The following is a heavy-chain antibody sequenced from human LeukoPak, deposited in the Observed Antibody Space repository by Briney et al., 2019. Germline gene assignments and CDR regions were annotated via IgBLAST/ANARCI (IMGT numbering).Heavy chain of an antibody. CDR1: GFTFDDYA. Sequence: GGSLRLSCTASGFTFDDYAMHWVRQAPGKGLEWVSSISWNSGIVGYADSVKGRFTISRDNAKNSLYLQMNSLRAEDTAMYYCARDVGYRYAQMFFDIWGQGTMVTVSS. D-gene: IGHD5-18*01. CDR2: ISWNSGIV. CDR3: ARDVGYRYAQMFFDI. V-gene: IGHV3-9*01. J-gene: IGHJ3*02.